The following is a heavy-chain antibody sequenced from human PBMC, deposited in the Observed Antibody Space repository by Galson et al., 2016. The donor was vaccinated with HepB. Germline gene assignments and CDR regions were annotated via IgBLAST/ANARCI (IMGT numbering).Heavy chain of an antibody. J-gene: IGHJ4*02. CDR3: ARTAADGSTFDY. D-gene: IGHD3-10*01. Sequence: LRLSCAASGFSIRNHWMSWVRQAPGKGLEWVANINQDGSVEKYADSVRGRFTVFKDNAKNSVYLQLNSLGADDTAMFYCARTAADGSTFDYWGQGTLVTVSS. CDR1: GFSIRNHW. CDR2: INQDGSVE. V-gene: IGHV3-7*03.